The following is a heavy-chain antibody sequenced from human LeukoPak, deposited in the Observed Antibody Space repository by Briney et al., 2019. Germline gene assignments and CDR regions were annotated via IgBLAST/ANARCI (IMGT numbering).Heavy chain of an antibody. Sequence: LSGGSLRLSCAASGFTFRSYDMHWVRQAPGKGLQWVAVISYDGSNKYHTDSVKGRFTISRDNSKNTLYLQMNSLRAEDTAVYYCAKDSEIAAAGSYWYFDLWGRGTLVTVSS. J-gene: IGHJ2*01. CDR1: GFTFRSYD. D-gene: IGHD6-13*01. CDR3: AKDSEIAAAGSYWYFDL. V-gene: IGHV3-30*18. CDR2: ISYDGSNK.